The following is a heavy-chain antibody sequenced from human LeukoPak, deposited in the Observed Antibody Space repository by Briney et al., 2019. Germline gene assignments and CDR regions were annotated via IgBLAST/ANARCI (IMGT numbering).Heavy chain of an antibody. CDR1: GFTFSSYA. CDR2: IGASGGST. V-gene: IGHV3-23*01. J-gene: IGHJ4*02. CDR3: AKAEGYDILTGLDY. D-gene: IGHD3-9*01. Sequence: GGSLRLSCATSGFTFSSYAMSWVRQAPAKGLEWVSGIGASGGSTYYADAVKGRFTISRDNSKNTLYLQMNSLRNEDTAVYYCAKAEGYDILTGLDYWGRGALVTVSS.